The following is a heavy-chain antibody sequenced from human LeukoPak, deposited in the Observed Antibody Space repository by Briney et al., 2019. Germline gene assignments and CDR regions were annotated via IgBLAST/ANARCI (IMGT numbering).Heavy chain of an antibody. CDR3: ARTLRYFDRLLRPSYGMDV. J-gene: IGHJ6*02. CDR2: MNPNSGNT. Sequence: ASVKVSCKASGYTFTSYDINWVRQATGQGLEWMGWMNPNSGNTGYAQKFQGRVTMTRNTSISTAYMELSSLRSEDAAVYYCARTLRYFDRLLRPSYGMDVWGQGTTVTVSS. V-gene: IGHV1-8*01. CDR1: GYTFTSYD. D-gene: IGHD3-9*01.